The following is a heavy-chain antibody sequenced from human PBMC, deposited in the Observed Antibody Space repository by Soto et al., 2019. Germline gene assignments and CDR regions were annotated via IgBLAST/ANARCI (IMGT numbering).Heavy chain of an antibody. V-gene: IGHV3-15*07. Sequence: GGSLRLSCAASGFTFSNAWINWVRQAPGKGLEWVGRIKSKTDGGTPDYAAPVKGRFAISRDDSKNMVYLQMNSLKTEDTGIYYFTTDSYSPIIVVRLDYWGHGTLVTVSS. J-gene: IGHJ4*01. D-gene: IGHD3-22*01. CDR3: TTDSYSPIIVVRLDY. CDR2: IKSKTDGGTP. CDR1: GFTFSNAW.